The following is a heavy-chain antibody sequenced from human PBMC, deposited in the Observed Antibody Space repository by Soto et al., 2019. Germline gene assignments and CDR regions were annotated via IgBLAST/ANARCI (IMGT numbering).Heavy chain of an antibody. CDR1: GYTFTSYD. V-gene: IGHV1-8*01. D-gene: IGHD2-2*01. CDR2: MNPNSGNT. CDR3: ARAESCISTSCCRGHFDY. J-gene: IGHJ4*02. Sequence: ASVKVSCKASGYTFTSYDINWVRQATGQGLEWMGWMNPNSGNTGYAQKFQGGVTMTRNTSISTAYMELSSLRSEDTAVYYCARAESCISTSCCRGHFDYWGQGTLVTVSS.